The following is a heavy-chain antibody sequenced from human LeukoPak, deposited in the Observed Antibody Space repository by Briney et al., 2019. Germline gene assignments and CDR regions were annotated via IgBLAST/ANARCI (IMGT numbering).Heavy chain of an antibody. D-gene: IGHD1-26*01. V-gene: IGHV3-21*01. J-gene: IGHJ4*02. CDR3: ARDRPTGASRVFLVQ. CDR1: GFTFSGYS. CDR2: VSSGSTYI. Sequence: GVSLTLPCPPSGFTFSGYSMTWVRQAPGTGLEWVSSVSSGSTYIYYADSVRGRFTSSRANAKNSLYLLMTSTRADDTAVYYCARDRPTGASRVFLVQWGQGTLVTVSS.